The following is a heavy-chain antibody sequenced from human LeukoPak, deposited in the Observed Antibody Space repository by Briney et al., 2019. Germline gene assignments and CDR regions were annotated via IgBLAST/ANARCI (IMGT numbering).Heavy chain of an antibody. CDR2: TRNKANSYTT. J-gene: IGHJ4*02. CDR1: GFTFSSNE. V-gene: IGHV3-72*01. CDR3: ARGKYYFDY. Sequence: GGSLRLSCAASGFTFSSNEMNWVRQAPGTGLEWVGRTRNKANSYTTEYAASVKGRFTISRDDSKNSLYLQMNSLKTEDTAVYYCARGKYYFDYWGQGTLVTVSS.